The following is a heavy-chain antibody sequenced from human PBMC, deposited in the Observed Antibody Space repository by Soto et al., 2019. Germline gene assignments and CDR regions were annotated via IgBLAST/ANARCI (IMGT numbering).Heavy chain of an antibody. Sequence: GASVKVSCKVSGYTLTELSMHWVRQAPGKGLEWMGGFDPEDGETIYAQKFQGRVTMTEDTSTDTAYMELSSLRSEDTAVYYCATQVGATRFIYYYGMDVWGQGTTVTVSS. D-gene: IGHD1-26*01. CDR3: ATQVGATRFIYYYGMDV. V-gene: IGHV1-24*01. J-gene: IGHJ6*02. CDR2: FDPEDGET. CDR1: GYTLTELS.